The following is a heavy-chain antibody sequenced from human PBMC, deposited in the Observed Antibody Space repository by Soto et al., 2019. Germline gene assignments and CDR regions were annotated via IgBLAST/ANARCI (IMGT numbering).Heavy chain of an antibody. D-gene: IGHD1-7*01. CDR2: INPNSGGT. V-gene: IGHV1-2*04. Sequence: VASVKVSCKASGYTFTGYYMHWVRQAPGQGLEWMGWINPNSGGTNYAQKFQGWVTMTRDTSISTAYMELSRLRSDDTAVYYCARGGGTGTTKDYYYYGMDVWGQGTTVTVSS. CDR3: ARGGGTGTTKDYYYYGMDV. J-gene: IGHJ6*02. CDR1: GYTFTGYY.